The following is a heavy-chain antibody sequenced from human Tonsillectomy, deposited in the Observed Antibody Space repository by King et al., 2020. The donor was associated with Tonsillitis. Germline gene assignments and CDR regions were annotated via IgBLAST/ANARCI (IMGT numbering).Heavy chain of an antibody. Sequence: VQLQESGPGLVKPSETLSLTCTVSGVSISSYYWSWIRPPAGKGLEWVGRVYISGSTNYNPSLKSRVTMSIDMSKNQFSLHLSSVTAADTAVYYCARVSQTTVTPFSPPYFDYWGQGTLVTVSS. D-gene: IGHD4-17*01. J-gene: IGHJ4*02. CDR3: ARVSQTTVTPFSPPYFDY. V-gene: IGHV4-4*07. CDR2: VYISGST. CDR1: GVSISSYY.